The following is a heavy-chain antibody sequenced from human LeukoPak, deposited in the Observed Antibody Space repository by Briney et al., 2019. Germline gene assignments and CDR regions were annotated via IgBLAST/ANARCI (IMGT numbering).Heavy chain of an antibody. CDR3: ARDLTIAAANYYFDN. Sequence: GGSLRLSCAASGFSFSSYPMHWVRQAPGKGLEWVAVISHDGNDKHNADSVKGRFTISRDNSKNTLYLQMNSLRAEDTAMYYCARDLTIAAANYYFDNWGQGTLVTVSS. CDR1: GFSFSSYP. D-gene: IGHD6-13*01. J-gene: IGHJ4*02. CDR2: ISHDGNDK. V-gene: IGHV3-30-3*01.